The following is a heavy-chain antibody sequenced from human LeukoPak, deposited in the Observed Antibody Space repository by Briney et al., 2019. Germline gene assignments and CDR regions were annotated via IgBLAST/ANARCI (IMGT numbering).Heavy chain of an antibody. J-gene: IGHJ4*02. CDR3: ARAQPDTAMVITDY. CDR2: ISAYNGNT. V-gene: IGHV1-18*01. D-gene: IGHD5-18*01. Sequence: ASVKVSCKASGYTFTSYGISWVQQAPGQGLEWMGWISAYNGNTNYAQKLQGRVTMTTDTSTSTAYMELRSLRSDDTAVYYCARAQPDTAMVITDYWGQGTLVTVSS. CDR1: GYTFTSYG.